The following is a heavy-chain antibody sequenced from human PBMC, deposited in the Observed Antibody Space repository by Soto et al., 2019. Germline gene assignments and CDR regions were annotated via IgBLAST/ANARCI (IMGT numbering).Heavy chain of an antibody. CDR2: IRSKSDGGTA. CDR1: GFTFINAW. CDR3: TTEGRD. J-gene: IGHJ4*02. V-gene: IGHV3-15*01. Sequence: EVQLEESGGGLVKPGESLTLSCAASGFTFINAWMSWVRQAPGKGLEWVGRIRSKSDGGTADYTAPVKGRFIISRDDSKNTVSLQMNSLEADETAVYYCTTEGRDWGQGTLVTVSS.